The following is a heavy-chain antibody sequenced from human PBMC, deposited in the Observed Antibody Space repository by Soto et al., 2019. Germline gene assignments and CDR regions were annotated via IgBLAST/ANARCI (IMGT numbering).Heavy chain of an antibody. CDR1: GASISSYY. CDR3: AREGSGWNPPFDP. Sequence: SETLSLTCTVSGASISSYYWNWIRQSPGKGLEWIGYFYHSGGTNYNPSLQSRVTISLDTSKNQVSLKLTSVTAADAAVYSWAREGSGWNPPFDPWGQEPVVT. V-gene: IGHV4-59*08. D-gene: IGHD3-3*01. CDR2: FYHSGGT. J-gene: IGHJ5*02.